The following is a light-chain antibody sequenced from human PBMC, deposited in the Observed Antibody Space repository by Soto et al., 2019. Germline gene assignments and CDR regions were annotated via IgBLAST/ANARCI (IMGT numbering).Light chain of an antibody. CDR2: AAS. CDR3: QQSYSTPPDT. Sequence: DIQMTQSPSSLSASVGDRVTLTCRASQSISTSLNWYQKKPGKAPNLLIHAASSLQSGVPSRFSGSGSGTDFTLTISSLQPEDFATYYCQQSYSTPPDTFGQGTRVEIK. J-gene: IGKJ2*01. CDR1: QSISTS. V-gene: IGKV1-39*01.